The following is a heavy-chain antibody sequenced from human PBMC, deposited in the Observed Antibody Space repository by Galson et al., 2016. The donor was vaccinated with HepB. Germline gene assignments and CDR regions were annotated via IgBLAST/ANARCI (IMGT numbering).Heavy chain of an antibody. J-gene: IGHJ3*02. CDR1: GFSFTTTGVS. Sequence: PALVKPTQTVTLTCTFSGFSFTTTGVSVSWIRQPPGKALEWVALIDWEDNKSYATALKTRLTISKDTSKNQVVLRMTNMDPVDTATYYCARTLRWYDAFDIWGQGTMVTVSS. CDR3: ARTLRWYDAFDI. CDR2: IDWEDNK. V-gene: IGHV2-70*01. D-gene: IGHD4-23*01.